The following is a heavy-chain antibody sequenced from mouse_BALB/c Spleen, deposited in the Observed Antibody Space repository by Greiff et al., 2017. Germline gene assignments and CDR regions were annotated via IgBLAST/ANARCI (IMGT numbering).Heavy chain of an antibody. CDR2: INPSNGRT. J-gene: IGHJ2*01. Sequence: VQLQQPGADLVTPGASVKLSCQASGYTFTSFWMHWVKQRPGQGLEWIGEINPSNGRTNYNEKFKSKATLTVDKSSSTAYMQLSSLTSEDSAVYYCARSWGSTTATLDYWGQGTTLTVAA. V-gene: IGHV1S81*02. CDR1: GYTFTSFW. CDR3: ARSWGSTTATLDY. D-gene: IGHD1-2*01.